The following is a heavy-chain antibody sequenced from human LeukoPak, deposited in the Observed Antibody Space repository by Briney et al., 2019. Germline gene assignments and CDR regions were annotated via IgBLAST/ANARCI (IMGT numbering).Heavy chain of an antibody. D-gene: IGHD2-2*02. CDR1: GYTFTNYG. CDR3: ASGGGYCSSTSCYTGYY. CDR2: ISGYNDNR. J-gene: IGHJ4*02. V-gene: IGHV1-18*01. Sequence: ASVKVSCKASGYTFTNYGISWVRQAPGQGLEWMGWISGYNDNRHYAQRLQGRVTLTTDTSTSTAYMELRSLRSDDTAVYYCASGGGYCSSTSCYTGYYWGQGTLVTVSS.